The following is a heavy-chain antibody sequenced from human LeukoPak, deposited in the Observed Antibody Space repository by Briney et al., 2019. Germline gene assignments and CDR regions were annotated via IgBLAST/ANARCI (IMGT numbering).Heavy chain of an antibody. Sequence: SQTLSLTCAVSGGSISSGGYSGSWIRQPPGKGLEWIGYIYHSGSTYYNPSLKSRVTISVDRSKTQFSLTLSSATAADTALYYCASDHTNYGPLYSWGQGTLVTVSS. CDR2: IYHSGST. D-gene: IGHD4-17*01. V-gene: IGHV4-30-2*01. CDR3: ASDHTNYGPLYS. CDR1: GGSISSGGYS. J-gene: IGHJ4*02.